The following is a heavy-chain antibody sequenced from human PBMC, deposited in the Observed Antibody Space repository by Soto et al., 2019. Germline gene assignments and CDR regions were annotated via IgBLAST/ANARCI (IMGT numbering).Heavy chain of an antibody. J-gene: IGHJ4*02. D-gene: IGHD6-13*01. CDR1: GGPISSYY. CDR2: IYYTESP. CDR3: AGLRQQLDKIFDY. V-gene: IGHV4-59*08. Sequence: SETLSLTCTVSGGPISSYYWTWIRQPPGKGLEWIGHIYYTESPKYNPSLKSRVTISVDTSKNQFSLKLSSVTAADTAVYYCAGLRQQLDKIFDYWGQGTLVTVSS.